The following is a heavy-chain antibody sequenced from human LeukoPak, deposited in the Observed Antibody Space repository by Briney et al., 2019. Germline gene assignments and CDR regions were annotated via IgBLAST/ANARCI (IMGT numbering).Heavy chain of an antibody. CDR1: GFTFSSHE. J-gene: IGHJ6*02. CDR3: ARDEQEDYYYYYGMDV. V-gene: IGHV3-48*03. D-gene: IGHD1/OR15-1a*01. Sequence: GGSLGLSCAASGFTFSSHEMNWVRQAPGKGLEWVSYISSSGSTIYYADSVKGRFTIPRDNAKNSLYLQMNSLRAEDTAVYYCARDEQEDYYYYYGMDVWGQGTTVTVSS. CDR2: ISSSGSTI.